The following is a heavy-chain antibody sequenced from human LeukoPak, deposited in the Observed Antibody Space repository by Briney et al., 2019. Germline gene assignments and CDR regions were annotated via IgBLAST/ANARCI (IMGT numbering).Heavy chain of an antibody. Sequence: SETPSLTCTVSGGSISSGGYYWSWIRRHPGKGLEWIGYIYYSGSTYYNPSLKSRVTISVDTSKNQFSLKLSSVTAADTAVYYCASDRYGDYWYFDLWGRGTLVTVSS. CDR1: GGSISSGGYY. CDR2: IYYSGST. D-gene: IGHD4-17*01. CDR3: ASDRYGDYWYFDL. V-gene: IGHV4-31*03. J-gene: IGHJ2*01.